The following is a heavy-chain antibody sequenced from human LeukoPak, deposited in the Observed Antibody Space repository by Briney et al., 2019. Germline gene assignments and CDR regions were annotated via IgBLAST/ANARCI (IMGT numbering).Heavy chain of an antibody. D-gene: IGHD3-22*01. Sequence: GGSLRLSCAASAFTFDDYGMSWVRQAPGEGLEWASGINWNGGSTGYADSVKGRFTISRDNAKNSLYLQMNSLRVEDTALYYCARGHYYDSSGNSWAPDYWGQGTLVTVSS. J-gene: IGHJ4*02. CDR1: AFTFDDYG. CDR2: INWNGGST. CDR3: ARGHYYDSSGNSWAPDY. V-gene: IGHV3-20*04.